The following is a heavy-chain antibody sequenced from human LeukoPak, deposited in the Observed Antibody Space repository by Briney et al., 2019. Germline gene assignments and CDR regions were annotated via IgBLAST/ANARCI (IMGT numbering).Heavy chain of an antibody. Sequence: GGSLRLSCAASGFTFSDYYMNWVRQAPGKGLEWVCRIRNRGNSNYTAYAASVRGRFTSATDKQKNSLYLKMNSLTTEDTAVSYCARLYRGSDTFDYWGQGTLVTVSS. CDR2: IRNRGNSNYT. D-gene: IGHD5-12*01. CDR3: ARLYRGSDTFDY. J-gene: IGHJ4*02. CDR1: GFTFSDYY. V-gene: IGHV3-72*01.